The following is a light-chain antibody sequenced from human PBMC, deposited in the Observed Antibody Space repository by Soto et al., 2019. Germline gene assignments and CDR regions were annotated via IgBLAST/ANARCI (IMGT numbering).Light chain of an antibody. CDR1: QGVSSY. CDR2: KAS. Sequence: DIQMTQSPSVLSASVGDRVTISCRASQGVSSYLAWYQQRPGKAPKLLIYKASTLKSGVPSRFSGSGSGTEFTLTISSLQPEDFATHYCQQLNSYPVTFGGGTKVDIK. V-gene: IGKV1-9*01. CDR3: QQLNSYPVT. J-gene: IGKJ4*01.